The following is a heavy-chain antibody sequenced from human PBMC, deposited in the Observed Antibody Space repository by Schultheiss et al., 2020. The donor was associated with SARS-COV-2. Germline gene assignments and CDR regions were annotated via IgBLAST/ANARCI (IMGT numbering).Heavy chain of an antibody. V-gene: IGHV1-24*01. Sequence: ASVKVSCKVSGYTLTELSMHWVRQAPGKELEWMGGFDPEDGETIYAQKFQGRVTMTEDTSTDTAYMELSSLRSEDTAVYYCATDPSGYDFRTPENWFDPWGQGTLVTVSS. CDR2: FDPEDGET. J-gene: IGHJ5*02. CDR3: ATDPSGYDFRTPENWFDP. D-gene: IGHD5-12*01. CDR1: GYTLTELS.